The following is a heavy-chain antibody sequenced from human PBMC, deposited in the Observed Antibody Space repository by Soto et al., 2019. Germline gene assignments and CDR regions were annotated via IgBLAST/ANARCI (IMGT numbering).Heavy chain of an antibody. V-gene: IGHV4-30-4*01. CDR2: IYYSGST. Sequence: SETLSLTCPVSGGSISSGDYYWSWIRQPPGKGLEWIGYIYYSGSTYYNPSLKSRVTISVDTSKNQFSLKLSSVTAADTAVYYCARISATLYYYYGMDVWGQGTTVTVSS. CDR1: GGSISSGDYY. J-gene: IGHJ6*02. CDR3: ARISATLYYYYGMDV.